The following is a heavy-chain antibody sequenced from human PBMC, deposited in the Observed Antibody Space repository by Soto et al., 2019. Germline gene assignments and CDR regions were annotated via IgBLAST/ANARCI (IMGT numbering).Heavy chain of an antibody. CDR3: EQTEDGGRSRTPAGWFDA. V-gene: IGHV2-26*01. CDR2: IFSNDER. J-gene: IGHJ5*02. D-gene: IGHD2-15*01. Sequence: QVTLKESGPVLVKPTETLTLTCTVSGFSLSNAGMGVSWIRQPPGKALEWLAHIFSNDERRFSTSLKNRLTLSKDTFNSQVVLIMTDMDPVDTATYSCEQTEDGGRSRTPAGWFDAWGQGTMVTVSS. CDR1: GFSLSNAGMG.